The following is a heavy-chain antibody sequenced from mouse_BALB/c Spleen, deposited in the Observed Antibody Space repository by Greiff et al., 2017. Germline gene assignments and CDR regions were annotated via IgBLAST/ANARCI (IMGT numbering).Heavy chain of an antibody. CDR1: GFTFSSFG. CDR3: ARGGPTVVANYAMDY. CDR2: ISSGSSTI. Sequence: EVMLVESGGGLVQPGGSRKLSCAASGFTFSSFGMHWVRQAPEKGLEWVAYISSGSSTIYYADTVKGRFTISRDNPKNTLFLQMTSLRSEDTAMYYCARGGPTVVANYAMDYWGQGTSVTVSS. V-gene: IGHV5-17*02. D-gene: IGHD1-1*01. J-gene: IGHJ4*01.